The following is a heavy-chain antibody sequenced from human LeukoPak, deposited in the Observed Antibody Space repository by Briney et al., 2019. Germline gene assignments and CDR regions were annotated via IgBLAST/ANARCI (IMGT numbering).Heavy chain of an antibody. CDR2: ISRSNIYR. CDR1: GFTFSSYT. CDR3: ANSRYDSSGYYGIIGY. V-gene: IGHV3-21*01. J-gene: IGHJ4*02. D-gene: IGHD3-22*01. Sequence: AGSLRLSCAASGFTFSSYTMNWVRLAPGKGLEWVSSISRSNIYRYYADSVKGRFTISRDNAKNSLYLQMNSLRAEDTAVYYCANSRYDSSGYYGIIGYWGQGTLVTVSS.